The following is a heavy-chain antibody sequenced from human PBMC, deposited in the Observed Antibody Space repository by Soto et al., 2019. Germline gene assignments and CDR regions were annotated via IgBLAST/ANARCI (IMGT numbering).Heavy chain of an antibody. CDR2: MDTRGRA. D-gene: IGHD6-19*01. CDR3: TRQSGSGWLAL. Sequence: EVQLVESGGGFIQRGGSLRLSCAVSGFTVQSNYMNWVRQAPGTGLEWVSVMDTRGRAYYADSVKDRFTISRDNSKNTLFLQMTSLTVEDTAVYYCTRQSGSGWLALWGQGTPVTVSS. V-gene: IGHV3-53*01. J-gene: IGHJ5*02. CDR1: GFTVQSNY.